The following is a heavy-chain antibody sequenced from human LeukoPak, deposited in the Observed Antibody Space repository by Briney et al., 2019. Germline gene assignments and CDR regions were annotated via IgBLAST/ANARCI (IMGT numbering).Heavy chain of an antibody. V-gene: IGHV3-9*01. J-gene: IGHJ4*02. CDR2: ISWNSVSI. CDR1: GFSFDDYG. D-gene: IGHD6-6*01. Sequence: GGSLRLSCAASGFSFDDYGMHWVRQAPGKGLEWVSGISWNSVSIGYADSVKGRFTISRDNSKNTLYLQMNSLRAGDTAVYYCARDERYSSSSFGVYWGQGTLVTVSS. CDR3: ARDERYSSSSFGVY.